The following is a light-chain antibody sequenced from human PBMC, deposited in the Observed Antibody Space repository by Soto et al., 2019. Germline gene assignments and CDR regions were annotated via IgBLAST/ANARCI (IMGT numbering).Light chain of an antibody. V-gene: IGKV1-5*01. CDR2: DDS. CDR3: QHYGGLYT. J-gene: IGKJ2*01. Sequence: DFHMTQSPSTLSASVGDRVTITCRTSQSVYSWLAWYQQKPGKAPKLLIFDDSILQSGVPSRFNGSASGTEFTLTISSLQTDDFATYYCQHYGGLYTFGQGTKLEIK. CDR1: QSVYSW.